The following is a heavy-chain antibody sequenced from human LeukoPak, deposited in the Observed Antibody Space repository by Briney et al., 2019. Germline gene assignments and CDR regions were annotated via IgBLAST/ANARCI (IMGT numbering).Heavy chain of an antibody. J-gene: IGHJ5*02. Sequence: SEALSLTCTVSGGSISSYYWSWIRQPPGKGLEWIGYIHYSGSTNYNPSLKSRVTISVDTSKNQFSLKLSSVTAADTAVYYCARAGAQWELLSWFDPWGQGTLVTVSS. D-gene: IGHD1-26*01. CDR3: ARAGAQWELLSWFDP. CDR2: IHYSGST. CDR1: GGSISSYY. V-gene: IGHV4-59*01.